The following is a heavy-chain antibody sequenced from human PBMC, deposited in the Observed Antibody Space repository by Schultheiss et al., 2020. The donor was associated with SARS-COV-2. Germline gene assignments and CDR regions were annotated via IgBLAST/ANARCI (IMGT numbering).Heavy chain of an antibody. D-gene: IGHD5-12*01. CDR1: GGSISSSNW. V-gene: IGHV4-4*02. CDR3: ARGSYSGYDFWFDP. CDR2: INHSGST. Sequence: SETLSLTCAVSGGSISSSNWWSWVRQPPGKGLEWIGEINHSGSTNYNPSLKSRVTISVDTSKNQFSLKLSSVTAADTAVYYCARGSYSGYDFWFDPWGQGTLVTVSS. J-gene: IGHJ5*02.